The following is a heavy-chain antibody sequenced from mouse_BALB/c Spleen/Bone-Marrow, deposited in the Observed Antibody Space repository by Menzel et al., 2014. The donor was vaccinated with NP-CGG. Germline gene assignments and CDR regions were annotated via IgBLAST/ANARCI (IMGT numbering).Heavy chain of an antibody. CDR1: GFNIKDTY. Sequence: EVQLQQSGAELVKPGASVKLSCTAPGFNIKDTYMHWVKQRPEQGLEWIGRIDPANGNTKYDPKFQGKATITADTSSNTAYPQLSSLTSEDTAVYYCARLGNYGYWGQGTTLTVSS. V-gene: IGHV14-3*02. D-gene: IGHD2-1*01. CDR3: ARLGNYGY. CDR2: IDPANGNT. J-gene: IGHJ2*01.